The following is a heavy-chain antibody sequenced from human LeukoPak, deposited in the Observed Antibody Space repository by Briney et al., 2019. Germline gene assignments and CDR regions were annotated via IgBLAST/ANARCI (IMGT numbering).Heavy chain of an antibody. CDR1: GYSFTMYG. V-gene: IGHV1-18*01. Sequence: GASVKVSCKASGYSFTMYGISWVRQAPAQGLEWMGWINGFNAYTNYAQKLQGRVTMTTDTSTSTAYMEVRGLRSDDTAVYYCARDHWSHYYGSGGENYFDPWGQGTLVTVSS. CDR2: INGFNAYT. D-gene: IGHD3-10*01. J-gene: IGHJ5*02. CDR3: ARDHWSHYYGSGGENYFDP.